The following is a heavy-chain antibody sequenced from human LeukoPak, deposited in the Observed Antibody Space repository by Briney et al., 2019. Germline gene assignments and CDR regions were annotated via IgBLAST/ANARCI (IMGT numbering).Heavy chain of an antibody. Sequence: GGSLRLSCAASGFTFSSYSMNWVRQAPGKGLEWVSYISSSSSTIYYADSVKGRFTISRDNSKNTLYLQMNSLRAEDTAVYYCARGSRHYYYDSSGYYYSGSGRTLDYWGQGTLVTVSS. CDR2: ISSSSSTI. J-gene: IGHJ4*02. V-gene: IGHV3-48*01. D-gene: IGHD3-22*01. CDR3: ARGSRHYYYDSSGYYYSGSGRTLDY. CDR1: GFTFSSYS.